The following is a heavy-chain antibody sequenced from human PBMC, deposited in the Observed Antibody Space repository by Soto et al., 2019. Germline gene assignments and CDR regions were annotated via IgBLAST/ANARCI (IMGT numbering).Heavy chain of an antibody. CDR1: GYTLTELS. D-gene: IGHD6-19*01. Sequence: ASVKVSCKVSGYTLTELSMHWVRQAPGKGLEWMGGFDPEDGETIYAQKFQGRVTMTEDTSTDTAYMELSSLRSEDTAVYYCATAVDIESGSSGWNFDYWGQGTLVTVSS. CDR3: ATAVDIESGSSGWNFDY. J-gene: IGHJ4*02. CDR2: FDPEDGET. V-gene: IGHV1-24*01.